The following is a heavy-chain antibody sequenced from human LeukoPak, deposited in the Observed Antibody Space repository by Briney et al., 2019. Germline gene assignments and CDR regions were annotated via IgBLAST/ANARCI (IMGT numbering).Heavy chain of an antibody. CDR3: ARDKVVGATYFDY. D-gene: IGHD1-26*01. J-gene: IGHJ4*02. V-gene: IGHV3-7*01. CDR1: GSTFSNYW. CDR2: IQQDGSEI. Sequence: GGSLRLSCAASGSTFSNYWMSWVRQAPGKGLEWVANIQQDGSEIYYVDSVKGRFTISRDNAKNSLYLQMNSLRAEDTAVYYCARDKVVGATYFDYWGQGTLVTVSS.